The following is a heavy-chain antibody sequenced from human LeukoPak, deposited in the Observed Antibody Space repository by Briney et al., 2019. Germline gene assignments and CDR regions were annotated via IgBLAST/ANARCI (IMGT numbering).Heavy chain of an antibody. CDR3: TRRHYYDSSGYLDY. J-gene: IGHJ4*02. V-gene: IGHV3-73*01. CDR2: IRSTANSYVT. D-gene: IGHD3-22*01. CDR1: RFTFSGSA. Sequence: PGGSLRLSCAASRFTFSGSAMHWVRQASGKGLEWLGRIRSTANSYVTAYAASGKGRFTISRDDSKNTAYLQMNSLKTEDTAVYYCTRRHYYDSSGYLDYWGQGTLVTVSS.